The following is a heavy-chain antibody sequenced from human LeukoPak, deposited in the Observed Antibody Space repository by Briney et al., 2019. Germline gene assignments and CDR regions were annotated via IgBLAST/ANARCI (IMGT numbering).Heavy chain of an antibody. V-gene: IGHV3-48*03. J-gene: IGHJ4*02. Sequence: GGSLRLSCAASGFTFSSYEMKWVRQAPGKGLEWVSYISSSGSTIYYADSVKGRFTISRDNAKNSLYLQMNSLRAEDTAVYYCARLAAETGGGYFDQWGQGTLVTGSS. CDR1: GFTFSSYE. CDR3: ARLAAETGGGYFDQ. D-gene: IGHD3-16*01. CDR2: ISSSGSTI.